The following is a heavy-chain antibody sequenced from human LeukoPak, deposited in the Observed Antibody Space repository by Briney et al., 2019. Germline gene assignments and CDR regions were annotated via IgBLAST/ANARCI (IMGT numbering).Heavy chain of an antibody. V-gene: IGHV3-23*01. CDR1: GFTFSSYA. CDR3: AKHSSAVAAPFDY. Sequence: GGSLRLSCAASGFTFSSYAMSWVRQAPGKGLEWVPGISGSGGSTYYADSVKGRFTISRDNSKNTLFLQMNSLRAEDTAVYYCAKHSSAVAAPFDYWGQGTLVTVSS. J-gene: IGHJ4*02. CDR2: ISGSGGST. D-gene: IGHD6-19*01.